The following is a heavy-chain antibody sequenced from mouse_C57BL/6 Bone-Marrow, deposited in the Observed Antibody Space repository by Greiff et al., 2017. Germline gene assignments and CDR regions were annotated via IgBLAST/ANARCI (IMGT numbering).Heavy chain of an antibody. V-gene: IGHV1-62-3*01. CDR2: IDPNSGGT. CDR3: VYWALSRDY. J-gene: IGHJ4*01. Sequence: VKLMESGAELVKPGASVKLSCKASGYTFTSYWMHWVKQRPGRGLEWIGRIDPNSGGTKSNEKFKSKATLTVDKPSSTAYMQLSSLTSEDSAVYYCVYWALSRDYWGQGTSVTVSS. CDR1: GYTFTSYW. D-gene: IGHD2-1*01.